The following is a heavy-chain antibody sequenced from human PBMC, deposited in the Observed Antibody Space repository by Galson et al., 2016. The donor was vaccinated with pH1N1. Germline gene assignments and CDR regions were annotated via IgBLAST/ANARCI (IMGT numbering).Heavy chain of an antibody. Sequence: TLSLTCTVSGGSISSGSYYWSWIRQPAGKGLEWIGYIYTSGSTNYNPSLKRRVTISVDTSKNQFSLKLSSVTAADTAVYYCARDRRVREWGADTFDIWGQGTMVTVSS. CDR3: ARDRRVREWGADTFDI. CDR2: IYTSGST. J-gene: IGHJ3*02. CDR1: GGSISSGSYY. D-gene: IGHD3-10*01. V-gene: IGHV4-61*09.